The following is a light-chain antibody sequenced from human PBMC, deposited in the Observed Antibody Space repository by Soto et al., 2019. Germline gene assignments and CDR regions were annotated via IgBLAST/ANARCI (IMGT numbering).Light chain of an antibody. J-gene: IGLJ2*01. CDR1: STDVGGYNS. CDR2: EVD. Sequence: QSALTQPPSASGSPGQSVTVSCTGTSTDVGGYNSVSWYQQHPGKAPKLIIYEVDKRPSGVPDRFSGSKSGNTASLTVFALQDDDEADYFCRSYAGSDILLFGRGTKLTVL. V-gene: IGLV2-8*01. CDR3: RSYAGSDILL.